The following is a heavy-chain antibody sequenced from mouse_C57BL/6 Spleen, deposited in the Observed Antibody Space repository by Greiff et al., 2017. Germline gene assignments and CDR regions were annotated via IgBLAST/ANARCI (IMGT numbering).Heavy chain of an antibody. CDR1: GFTFSSYA. CDR2: ISDGGSYT. Sequence: EVKLVESGGGLVKPGGSLKLSCAASGFTFSSYAMSWVRQTPEKRLEWVATISDGGSYTYYPDNVKGRFTISRDNAKNNLYLQMSHLKSEDTAMYYCAREGGLGYFDYWGQGTTLTVSS. V-gene: IGHV5-4*01. D-gene: IGHD4-1*01. CDR3: AREGGLGYFDY. J-gene: IGHJ2*01.